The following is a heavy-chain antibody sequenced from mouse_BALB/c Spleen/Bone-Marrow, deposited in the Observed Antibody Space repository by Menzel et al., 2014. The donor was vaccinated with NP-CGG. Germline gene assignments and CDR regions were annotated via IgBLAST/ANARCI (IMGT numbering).Heavy chain of an antibody. Sequence: VKLQESGAELARPGASVKLSCKASGYTFTGYWVQWVKQRPGQGLEWIGTTYPGDGDTRYTQKFKGKATLTADKSSSTAYMQLSSLASEDSAVYYCARSNYPYAMDYWGQGTSVTVSS. V-gene: IGHV1-87*01. D-gene: IGHD2-5*01. CDR2: TYPGDGDT. CDR3: ARSNYPYAMDY. CDR1: GYTFTGYW. J-gene: IGHJ4*01.